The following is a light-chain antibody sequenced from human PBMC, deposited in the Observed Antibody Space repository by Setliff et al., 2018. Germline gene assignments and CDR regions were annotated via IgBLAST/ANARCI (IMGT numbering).Light chain of an antibody. Sequence: QSVLTQPPSASGTPGQRVTISCSGSSSNIGTKTVNWYQQLPGVAPKLLIHRDSQRPSGVPDRFSGSKSGTSASLAISGLLPEDEADYYCAAWDDILKAVVFGGGTKVTVL. J-gene: IGLJ3*02. CDR2: RDS. CDR1: SSNIGTKT. V-gene: IGLV1-44*01. CDR3: AAWDDILKAVV.